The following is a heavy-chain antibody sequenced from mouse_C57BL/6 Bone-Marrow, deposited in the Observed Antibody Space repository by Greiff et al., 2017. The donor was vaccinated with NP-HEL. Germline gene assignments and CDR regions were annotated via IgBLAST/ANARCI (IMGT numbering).Heavy chain of an antibody. D-gene: IGHD1-1*01. J-gene: IGHJ1*03. CDR3: ARVTTVVHWYFDV. Sequence: VQLQQSGAELARPGASVKMSCKASGYTFTSYTLNWVKQRPGQGLEWIGYINPSSGYTKYNQKIKDKATLTADKSSSTAYMQLSSLTSEYSAVYYCARVTTVVHWYFDVWGTGTTVTVSS. CDR1: GYTFTSYT. V-gene: IGHV1-4*01. CDR2: INPSSGYT.